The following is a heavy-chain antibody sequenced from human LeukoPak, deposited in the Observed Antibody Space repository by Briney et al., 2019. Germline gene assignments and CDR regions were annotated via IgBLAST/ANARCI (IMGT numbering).Heavy chain of an antibody. CDR3: ARVGRYYYGSGSYFWFDP. V-gene: IGHV4-34*01. J-gene: IGHJ5*02. CDR2: INHSGST. CDR1: GGSFSGYY. D-gene: IGHD3-10*01. Sequence: SETLSLTCAVYGGSFSGYYWSWIRQPPGKGLEWIGEINHSGSTNYNPSLKSRVTISVDTSKNQFSLKLSSVTAADTAVYYCARVGRYYYGSGSYFWFDPWGQGTLVTVSS.